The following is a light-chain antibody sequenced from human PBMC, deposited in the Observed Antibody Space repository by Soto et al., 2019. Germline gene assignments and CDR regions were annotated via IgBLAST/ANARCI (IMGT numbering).Light chain of an antibody. CDR1: QSVISTY. CDR2: GAS. Sequence: QSVISTYLAWYQQKPGQAPRLLIYGASTRATGIPARFSGSGSGTEFTLTISSLQSEDLAGYYFQQYNTGPAGRFGQ. CDR3: QQYNTGPAGR. J-gene: IGKJ1*01. V-gene: IGKV3-15*01.